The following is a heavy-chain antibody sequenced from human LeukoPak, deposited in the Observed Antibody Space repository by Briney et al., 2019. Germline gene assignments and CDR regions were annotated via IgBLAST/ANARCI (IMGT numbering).Heavy chain of an antibody. V-gene: IGHV3-33*01. Sequence: PGGSLRLSCAASGFTFSSYGMPWVRQAPGKGLEWVAVIWYDGSNKYYADSVKGRFTISRDNSKNTLYLQMNSLRAEDTAVYYCARDPGIHGSSWTYYYYYYGMDVWGQGTTVTVSS. D-gene: IGHD6-13*01. CDR2: IWYDGSNK. CDR1: GFTFSSYG. CDR3: ARDPGIHGSSWTYYYYYYGMDV. J-gene: IGHJ6*02.